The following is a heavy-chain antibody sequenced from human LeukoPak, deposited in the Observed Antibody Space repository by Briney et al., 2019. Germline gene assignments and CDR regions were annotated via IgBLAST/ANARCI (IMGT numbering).Heavy chain of an antibody. V-gene: IGHV1-24*01. D-gene: IGHD5-24*01. CDR2: FDPEDGET. Sequence: ASVKVSCKVSGYTLTELSMHWVRQAPGKGLEWMGGFDPEDGETIYAQKFQGRVTITADESTSTAYMELSSLRSEDTAVYYCARCDPGYYYGMDVWGQGTTVTVSS. J-gene: IGHJ6*02. CDR1: GYTLTELS. CDR3: ARCDPGYYYGMDV.